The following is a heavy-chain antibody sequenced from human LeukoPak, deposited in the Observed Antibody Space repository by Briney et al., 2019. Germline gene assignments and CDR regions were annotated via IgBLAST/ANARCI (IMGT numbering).Heavy chain of an antibody. J-gene: IGHJ4*02. CDR2: IWYDGSNK. CDR1: GFTFSSFG. V-gene: IGHV3-33*06. CDR3: AKEAHSSGWYTYYFDY. Sequence: GGSLRLSCAASGFTFSSFGMHWVRQAPGKGLEWVAVIWYDGSNKYYADSVKGRFTISRDNSKNTLYLQMNSLRAEDTAVYYCAKEAHSSGWYTYYFDYWGQGTLVTVSS. D-gene: IGHD6-19*01.